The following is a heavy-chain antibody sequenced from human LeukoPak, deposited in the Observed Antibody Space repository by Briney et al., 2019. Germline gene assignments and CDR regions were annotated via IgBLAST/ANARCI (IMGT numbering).Heavy chain of an antibody. Sequence: ASVKVSCKASGYTFTSYYMHWVRQAPGQGLEWMGTINPSGGSTSYAQKFQGRVTMTRDTSTSTAYMELSSLRSEDTAVYYCATPPHDCSSTSCYTSYYYMDVWGKGTTVTVSS. D-gene: IGHD2-2*02. J-gene: IGHJ6*03. CDR1: GYTFTSYY. CDR3: ATPPHDCSSTSCYTSYYYMDV. CDR2: INPSGGST. V-gene: IGHV1-46*01.